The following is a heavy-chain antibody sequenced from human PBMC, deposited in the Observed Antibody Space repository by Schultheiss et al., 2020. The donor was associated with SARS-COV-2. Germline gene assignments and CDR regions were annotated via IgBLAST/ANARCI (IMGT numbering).Heavy chain of an antibody. CDR2: INPSGGST. CDR3: ARGGSSSPPSYYYYGMDV. Sequence: ASVKVSCKASGYTFTSYYMHWVRQPPGQGLEWMGIINPSGGSTSYAQKFQGRVTMTRDTSTSTVYMELSSLRSEDTAVYYCARGGSSSPPSYYYYGMDVWGQGTTVTVSS. J-gene: IGHJ6*02. D-gene: IGHD6-6*01. V-gene: IGHV1-46*01. CDR1: GYTFTSYY.